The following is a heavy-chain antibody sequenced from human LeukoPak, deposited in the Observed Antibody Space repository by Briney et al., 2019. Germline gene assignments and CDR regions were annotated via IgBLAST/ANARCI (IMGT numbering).Heavy chain of an antibody. CDR2: IYYSGST. V-gene: IGHV4-30-4*01. CDR3: ARGGYDYGFVDY. D-gene: IGHD5-12*01. CDR1: GGSISSCDYY. J-gene: IGHJ4*02. Sequence: SETLSLTCTVSGGSISSCDYYWRWIRQPPGKGLQWIGYIYYSGSTYYNPSLKSRVTISVDTSKNQFSLKLSSATAADTAVYYCARGGYDYGFVDYWGQGTLVTVSS.